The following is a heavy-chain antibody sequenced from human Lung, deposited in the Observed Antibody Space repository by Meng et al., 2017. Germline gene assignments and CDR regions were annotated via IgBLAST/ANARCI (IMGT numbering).Heavy chain of an antibody. V-gene: IGHV3-33*01. J-gene: IGHJ4*02. CDR1: GFSFRSYG. CDR3: ARDERATQFEY. CDR2: IWNDGSNQ. Sequence: QVRLGGFGGGVVQPGKSLRGSCEASGFSFRSYGMHWVRQAPGKGLEWVAVIWNDGSNQYYADSVKGRFSISRDNSKNTLFLQMNSLRAEDTAMYFCARDERATQFEYWGQGTLVTVSS.